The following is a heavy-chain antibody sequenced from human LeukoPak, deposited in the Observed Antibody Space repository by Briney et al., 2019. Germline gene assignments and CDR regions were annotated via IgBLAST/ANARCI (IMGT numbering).Heavy chain of an antibody. CDR2: IAYDGSNK. CDR1: GFTFSSYG. V-gene: IGHV3-30*19. D-gene: IGHD3-16*01. J-gene: IGHJ3*02. Sequence: PGRSLRLSCAASGFTFSSYGMNWVRQAPGKGLEWVAGIAYDGSNKDHADAVKGRFTISRDNSKNSLYLQMNSLRTEDTAVYYCARERWGDAFDIWGQGTLVTVSS. CDR3: ARERWGDAFDI.